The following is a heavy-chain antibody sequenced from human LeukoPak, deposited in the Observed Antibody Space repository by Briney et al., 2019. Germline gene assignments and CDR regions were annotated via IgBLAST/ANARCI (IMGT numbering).Heavy chain of an antibody. J-gene: IGHJ4*02. CDR3: AKEIWPTVTTPGRTYFDY. V-gene: IGHV3-53*05. Sequence: GGSLRLSCAASGFTVSSNYMSWVRQAPGKGLECVSIIYSGGTTYYAASVKGRFTISRDNSRNTLYLQMNSLRGEDTAVYYCAKEIWPTVTTPGRTYFDYWGQGTLVTVSS. CDR1: GFTVSSNY. D-gene: IGHD4-17*01. CDR2: IYSGGTT.